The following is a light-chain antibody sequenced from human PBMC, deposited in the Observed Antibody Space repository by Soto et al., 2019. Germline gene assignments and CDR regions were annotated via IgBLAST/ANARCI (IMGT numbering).Light chain of an antibody. CDR1: QDISSW. CDR3: QQTNTFPFT. J-gene: IGKJ3*01. V-gene: IGKV1D-12*01. Sequence: DIQMTQSPSSVSASVGDRVTITCRASQDISSWLAWYQQKPGKAPKLLIYAASSIQSGVPSRFSGSGSGTDFTLTINGLQPEDFAAYYCQQTNTFPFTFGPGTKVDIK. CDR2: AAS.